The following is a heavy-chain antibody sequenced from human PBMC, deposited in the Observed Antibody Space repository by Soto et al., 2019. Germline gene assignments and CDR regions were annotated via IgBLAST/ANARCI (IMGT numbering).Heavy chain of an antibody. J-gene: IGHJ1*01. D-gene: IGHD6-19*01. CDR2: VSAYNGNT. V-gene: IGHV1-18*01. Sequence: ASVKVSCKASGYTFTSYGISWVRQAPGQGLEWMGWVSAYNGNTNYAQKLQGRVTMTTDTSTSTAYMELRSLRSDDTAVYYCARASIAVAGTKESFQHWGQGTLVTVSS. CDR1: GYTFTSYG. CDR3: ARASIAVAGTKESFQH.